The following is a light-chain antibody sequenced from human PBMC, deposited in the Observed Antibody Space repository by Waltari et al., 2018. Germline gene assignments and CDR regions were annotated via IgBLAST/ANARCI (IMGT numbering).Light chain of an antibody. CDR2: SAS. Sequence: DIQMTQSQSSLSTSVGDRVTITCRASQNIKKYLSWYQQKPGKAPNLLIYSASSLQSGVPSRFSGSGSGTDFTLTIISLQPEDFATYYCQQTYNAPLTFGGGTKVEIK. J-gene: IGKJ4*01. V-gene: IGKV1-39*01. CDR1: QNIKKY. CDR3: QQTYNAPLT.